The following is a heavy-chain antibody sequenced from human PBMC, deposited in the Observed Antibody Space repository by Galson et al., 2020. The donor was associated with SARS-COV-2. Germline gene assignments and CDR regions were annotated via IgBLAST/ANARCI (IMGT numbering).Heavy chain of an antibody. CDR1: GGSISSYY. J-gene: IGHJ6*02. D-gene: IGHD2-15*01. Sequence: SQTLSLTCTVSGGSISSYYWSWIRQPPGKGLEWIGYIYYSGSTNYNPSLKSRVTISVDTSKNQFSLKLSSVTAADTAVYYCARDALGYCSGGSCHRGMDVWGQGTTVTVSS. CDR3: ARDALGYCSGGSCHRGMDV. V-gene: IGHV4-59*01. CDR2: IYYSGST.